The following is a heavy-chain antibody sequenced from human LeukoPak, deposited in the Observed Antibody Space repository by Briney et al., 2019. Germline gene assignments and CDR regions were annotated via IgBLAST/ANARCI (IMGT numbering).Heavy chain of an antibody. V-gene: IGHV5-51*01. CDR1: GYSFTSYW. CDR3: ASPALLWFGELLRFDDDAFDI. CDR2: IYPGDSDT. J-gene: IGHJ3*02. D-gene: IGHD3-10*01. Sequence: GESLKISCKGSGYSFTSYWIGWVRQMPGKGLEWMGIIYPGDSDTRYSPSFQGQVTISADKSISTAYLQWSSLKASDTAMYYCASPALLWFGELLRFDDDAFDIWGQGTMVTVSS.